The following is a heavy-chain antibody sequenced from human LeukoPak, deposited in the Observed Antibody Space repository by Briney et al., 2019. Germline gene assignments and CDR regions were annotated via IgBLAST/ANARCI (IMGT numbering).Heavy chain of an antibody. J-gene: IGHJ6*03. CDR2: IIPIFGTA. CDR3: ARGTVMGYYYYYYMDV. D-gene: IGHD4-11*01. CDR1: GGTFSSYA. Sequence: GASVKVSCKASGGTFSSYAISWVRQAPGQGLEWMGGIIPIFGTANYAQKFQGRVTTTTDESTSTAYMELSSLRSEDTAVYYCARGTVMGYYYYYYMDVWGKGTTVTVSS. V-gene: IGHV1-69*05.